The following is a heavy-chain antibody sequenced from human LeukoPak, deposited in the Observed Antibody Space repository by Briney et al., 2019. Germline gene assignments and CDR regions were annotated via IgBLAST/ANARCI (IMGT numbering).Heavy chain of an antibody. D-gene: IGHD3-3*01. Sequence: SETLSLTCTVSGGSINNFYWNWIRQPPGKGLEWIGYIYYSGSTNHNPSLKSRVTISVDTSKNQFSLKLSSVTAADTAVYYCARVRYYALDAFDIWGQGTMVTVSS. J-gene: IGHJ3*02. CDR2: IYYSGST. V-gene: IGHV4-59*01. CDR1: GGSINNFY. CDR3: ARVRYYALDAFDI.